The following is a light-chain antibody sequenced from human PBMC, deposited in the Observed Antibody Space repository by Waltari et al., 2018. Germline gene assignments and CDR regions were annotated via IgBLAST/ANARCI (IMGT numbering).Light chain of an antibody. J-gene: IGLJ2*01. V-gene: IGLV2-8*01. Sequence: QSALTQPPSASGSPGQSVTIPCTGTSTDVGVYNYVSWYQQHPGKAPKLMIYEVSKRPSGVPDRFSGSKSGNTASLTVSGLQAEDEADYYCSSYAGSSNLVFGGGTKLTVL. CDR1: STDVGVYNY. CDR2: EVS. CDR3: SSYAGSSNLV.